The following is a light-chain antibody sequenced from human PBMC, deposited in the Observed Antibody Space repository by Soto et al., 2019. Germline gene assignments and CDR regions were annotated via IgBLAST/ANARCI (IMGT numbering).Light chain of an antibody. J-gene: IGLJ3*02. CDR1: GSGIGGNT. Sequence: QSVLTQPPSATGTPGQTVTASCSGRGSGIGGNTVSWYQQLPGTAPRLLIHSNDRRPSGVPDRFSGSKSGASASLAISGLQSEDEADYYCATWDDSLDGPVFGGGTKLTVL. CDR3: ATWDDSLDGPV. CDR2: SND. V-gene: IGLV1-44*01.